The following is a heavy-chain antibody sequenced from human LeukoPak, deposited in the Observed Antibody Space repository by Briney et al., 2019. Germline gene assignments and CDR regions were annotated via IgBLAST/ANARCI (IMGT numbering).Heavy chain of an antibody. D-gene: IGHD5-18*01. V-gene: IGHV3-53*01. CDR3: ARMGPGYSYAHGYGMDV. J-gene: IGHJ6*02. CDR2: IYSGGST. CDR1: GFTVSSNC. Sequence: PGGSLRLSCAASGFTVSSNCMSWVRQAPGKGLEWVSVIYSGGSTYYADSVKGRFTISRDNSKNTLYLQMNSLRAEDTAVYYCARMGPGYSYAHGYGMDVWGQGTTVTVSS.